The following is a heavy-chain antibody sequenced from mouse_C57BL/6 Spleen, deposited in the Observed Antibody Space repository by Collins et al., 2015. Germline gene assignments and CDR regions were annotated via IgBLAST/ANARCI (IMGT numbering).Heavy chain of an antibody. CDR1: GYTFTSYW. CDR3: ASYYDGPFAY. D-gene: IGHD1-1*02. V-gene: IGHV1S81*02. Sequence: QVQLQQPGAELVKPGASVKLSCKASGYTFTSYWMHWVKQRPGQGLEWIGEINPSNGRTNYNEKFKSKATLTVDKSSSTAYMQLSSLTSEDSAVYYCASYYDGPFAYWGQGTLVTVSA. CDR2: INPSNGRT. J-gene: IGHJ3*01.